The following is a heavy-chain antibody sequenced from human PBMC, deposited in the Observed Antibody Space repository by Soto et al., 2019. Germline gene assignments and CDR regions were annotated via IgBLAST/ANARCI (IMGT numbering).Heavy chain of an antibody. V-gene: IGHV1-69*06. CDR3: AREMRGYCSSTSCLGGFYYYYGMDV. CDR2: IIPIFGTA. CDR1: GGTFSSYA. D-gene: IGHD2-2*01. Sequence: SGKVSCKASGGTFSSYAISWVRQAPGQGLEWMGGIIPIFGTANYAQKFQGRVTITADKSTSTAYMELSSLRSEDTAVYYCAREMRGYCSSTSCLGGFYYYYGMDVWGQGTTVTVS. J-gene: IGHJ6*02.